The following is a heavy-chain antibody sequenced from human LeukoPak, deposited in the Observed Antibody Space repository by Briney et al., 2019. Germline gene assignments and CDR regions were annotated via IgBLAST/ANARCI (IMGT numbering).Heavy chain of an antibody. Sequence: SETLSLTCAVYGGSFSGYYWSWIRQPPGKGMEWIGEINHSGSTNYNPSLKSRVTISVDTSKNQFSLKLSSVTAADTAVYYCARFILLVPYGDNYYFDYWGQGTLVTVSS. V-gene: IGHV4-34*01. J-gene: IGHJ4*02. D-gene: IGHD4-17*01. CDR3: ARFILLVPYGDNYYFDY. CDR2: INHSGST. CDR1: GGSFSGYY.